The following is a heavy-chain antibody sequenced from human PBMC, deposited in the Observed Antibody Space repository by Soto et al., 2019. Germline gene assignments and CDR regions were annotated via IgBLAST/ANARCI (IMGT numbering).Heavy chain of an antibody. J-gene: IGHJ6*03. CDR3: VRGTEHNTHFYMDV. CDR1: GFTFSDHY. V-gene: IGHV3-72*01. Sequence: EVQLVESGGGLVQPGGSLRLSCAASGFTFSDHYMDWVRQAPGKGLEWIARIRIKPRGYTTEYAASVTGRFTISRDDSQKSLYLQMNSLKTEDTAMYFCVRGTEHNTHFYMDVWGNGIMVTVSS. CDR2: IRIKPRGYTT. D-gene: IGHD1-1*01.